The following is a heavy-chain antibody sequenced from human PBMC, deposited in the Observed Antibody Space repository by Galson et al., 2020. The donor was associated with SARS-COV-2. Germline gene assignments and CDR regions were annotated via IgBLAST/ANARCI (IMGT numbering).Heavy chain of an antibody. CDR2: ISSSGSTI. CDR1: GFTFSDYY. CDR3: AREALSEITILGVVIYRYFDY. D-gene: IGHD3-3*01. V-gene: IGHV3-11*01. J-gene: IGHJ4*02. Sequence: NSGGSLRLSCAASGFTFSDYYMSWIRQAPGKGLEWVSYISSSGSTIYYADSVKGRFTISRDNAKNSLYLQMNSLRAEDTAVYYCAREALSEITILGVVIYRYFDYWGQGTLVTVSS.